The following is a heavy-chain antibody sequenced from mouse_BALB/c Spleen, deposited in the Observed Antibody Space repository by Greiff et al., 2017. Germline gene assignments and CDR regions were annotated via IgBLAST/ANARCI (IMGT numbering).Heavy chain of an antibody. V-gene: IGHV1-54*01. D-gene: IGHD4-1*01. Sequence: QVQLKESGAELVRPGTSVKVSCKASGYAFTNYLIEWVKQRPGQGLEWIGVINPGSGGTNYNEKFKGKATLTADKSSSTAYMQLSSLTSDDSAVYYCARGGTGRYFDYWGQGTTLTVSS. J-gene: IGHJ2*01. CDR2: INPGSGGT. CDR1: GYAFTNYL. CDR3: ARGGTGRYFDY.